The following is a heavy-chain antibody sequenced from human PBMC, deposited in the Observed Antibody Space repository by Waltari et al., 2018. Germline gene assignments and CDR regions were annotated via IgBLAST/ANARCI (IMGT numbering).Heavy chain of an antibody. Sequence: QVQLVQSGAEVKKPGASVKVSCKASGYTFTSYAMHWVRQAPGQRLEWMGWINAGNGNTKYSQKFQGRVTITRDTSASTAYMELSSLRSEDTAIYYCARDVYYDRSGFDCWGQGTLVTVSS. CDR2: INAGNGNT. D-gene: IGHD3-22*01. J-gene: IGHJ4*02. CDR3: ARDVYYDRSGFDC. CDR1: GYTFTSYA. V-gene: IGHV1-3*01.